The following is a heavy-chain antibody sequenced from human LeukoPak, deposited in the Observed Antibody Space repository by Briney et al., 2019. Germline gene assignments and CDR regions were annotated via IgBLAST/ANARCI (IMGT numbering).Heavy chain of an antibody. CDR3: ARDRPGEYFDWLLGNDY. J-gene: IGHJ4*02. CDR1: GGTFSSYA. D-gene: IGHD3-9*01. V-gene: IGHV1-69*01. CDR2: IIPIFGTA. Sequence: SVKVSCKASGGTFSSYAISWVRQAPGQGLEWMGGIIPIFGTANYAQKFQGRVTITADESTSTAYMELRSLRSDDTAVYYCARDRPGEYFDWLLGNDYWGQGTLVTVSS.